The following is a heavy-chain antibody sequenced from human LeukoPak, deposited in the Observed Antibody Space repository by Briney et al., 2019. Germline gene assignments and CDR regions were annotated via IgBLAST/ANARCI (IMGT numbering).Heavy chain of an antibody. D-gene: IGHD6-19*01. V-gene: IGHV3-23*01. CDR3: AKDGKWLDRAFDT. CDR1: GFTFSTYD. J-gene: IGHJ3*02. Sequence: GGSLRLPCTVSGFTFSTYDMTWVRQAPGKGLEWVSDIITSGTATYYSDSVKCRFTISRDNSRSTLYLQMNSLRAEDTAIYYGAKDGKWLDRAFDTCGQGTIVTVSS. CDR2: IITSGTAT.